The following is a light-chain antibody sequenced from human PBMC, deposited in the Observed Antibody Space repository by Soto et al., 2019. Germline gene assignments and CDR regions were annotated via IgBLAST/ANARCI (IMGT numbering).Light chain of an antibody. CDR1: QFISTY. CDR2: AAS. CDR3: QQTYSPPRT. V-gene: IGKV1-39*01. J-gene: IGKJ2*01. Sequence: DIQMTQSPSSLSASVGDRVTITCRTSQFISTYLHWYQQKPGKGPNLLIYAASKLHSGVPSRVSGSGSGTDFTLIISSLQPEDFASYYCQQTYSPPRTLGQGNKLEI.